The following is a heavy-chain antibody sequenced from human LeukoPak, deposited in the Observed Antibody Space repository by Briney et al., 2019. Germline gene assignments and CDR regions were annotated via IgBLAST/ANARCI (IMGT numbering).Heavy chain of an antibody. Sequence: GGSLRLSCAASGFTCSSYAMSWVRQAPGKGLEWVSAISNSGGSTYYADSVKGRFAISRDNSKNTLYLQMNSLRAEDTAVYYCAKGLDPLFDYWGQGSLVTVSS. CDR1: GFTCSSYA. CDR3: AKGLDPLFDY. V-gene: IGHV3-23*01. J-gene: IGHJ4*02. CDR2: ISNSGGST.